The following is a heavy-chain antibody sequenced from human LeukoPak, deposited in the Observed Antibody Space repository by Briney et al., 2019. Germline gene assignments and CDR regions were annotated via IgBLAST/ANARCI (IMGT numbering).Heavy chain of an antibody. CDR3: ARLHCSGGTCYADY. CDR1: GGSTSSSDYY. J-gene: IGHJ4*02. CDR2: IYYSGIT. D-gene: IGHD2-15*01. Sequence: PSETLSLSCTISGGSTSSSDYYWGWIRQPPGKGLDWLGCIYYSGITYYKPSLKSRVTILVDTSRNQFFLKLSSVTAADTAIYYCARLHCSGGTCYADYWGQGSLVAVSS. V-gene: IGHV4-39*07.